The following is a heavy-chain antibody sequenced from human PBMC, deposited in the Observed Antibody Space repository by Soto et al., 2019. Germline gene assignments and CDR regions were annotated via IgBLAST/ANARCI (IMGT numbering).Heavy chain of an antibody. Sequence: SETLSLTCTVSGGSISTYYWSWIRQPPGKGLEWIGYSYYSGSTKNNPSLKSRVTISVETSKNQFSLKLSSVTAADTAVYYCARYDSSADWFDPCGQGALVTVSS. CDR2: SYYSGST. CDR1: GGSISTYY. J-gene: IGHJ5*02. D-gene: IGHD3-22*01. V-gene: IGHV4-59*01. CDR3: ARYDSSADWFDP.